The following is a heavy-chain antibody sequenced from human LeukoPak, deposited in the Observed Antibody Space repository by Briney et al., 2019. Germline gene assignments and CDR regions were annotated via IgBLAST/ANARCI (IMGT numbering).Heavy chain of an antibody. J-gene: IGHJ6*02. V-gene: IGHV4-39*01. Sequence: PSETLSLTCTVSGGSISGSSYYWGWIRQPPGKGLEWIGSIYYSGGTYYNPSLKSRVTISVDTSKNQFSLKLSSVTAADTAVYYCARRVEYFSFGYYYGMDVWGQGTTVTVSS. CDR3: ARRVEYFSFGYYYGMDV. CDR1: GGSISGSSYY. CDR2: IYYSGGT. D-gene: IGHD2-15*01.